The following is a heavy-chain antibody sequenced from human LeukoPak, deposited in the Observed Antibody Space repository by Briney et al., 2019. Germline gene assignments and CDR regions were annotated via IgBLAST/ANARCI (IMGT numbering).Heavy chain of an antibody. D-gene: IGHD2/OR15-2a*01. Sequence: SETLSLTCTVSGGSITNTISYWARMRQSPGKGLEWIGSIYFNGGSTYYNPSLKTRATLLLDTSRNQFSLNLRSVTAADTGVYYCARPMYNSWDRFDPWGQGTQVTVSS. CDR1: GGSITNTISY. V-gene: IGHV4-39*01. J-gene: IGHJ5*02. CDR2: IYFNGGST. CDR3: ARPMYNSWDRFDP.